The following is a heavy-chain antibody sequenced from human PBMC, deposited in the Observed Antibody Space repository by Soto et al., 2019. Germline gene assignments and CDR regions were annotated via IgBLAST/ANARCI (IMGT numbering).Heavy chain of an antibody. Sequence: GGSLRLSCAASGFTVSSNYMSWVRQAPGKGLEWVSVIYSGGSTYYADSVKGRFTISRDNSKNTLYLQMNSLRAEDTAVYYCAKVGRDFWSGQHMDVWGQGTTVTVSS. V-gene: IGHV3-53*01. CDR1: GFTVSSNY. J-gene: IGHJ6*02. CDR3: AKVGRDFWSGQHMDV. D-gene: IGHD3-3*01. CDR2: IYSGGST.